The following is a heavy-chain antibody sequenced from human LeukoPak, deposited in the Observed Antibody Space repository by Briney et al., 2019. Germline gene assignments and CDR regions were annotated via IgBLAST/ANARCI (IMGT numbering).Heavy chain of an antibody. Sequence: ASVKVSCKASGYTFTSYDINWVRQAPGQGLEWMGWISVYNGKTNFVQKLQGSVTMTTDTSTSTAYMELRSLRSDDTAVYYCARGAGDGYNYDFDYWGQGTLVTVSS. V-gene: IGHV1-18*01. D-gene: IGHD5-24*01. CDR2: ISVYNGKT. CDR1: GYTFTSYD. CDR3: ARGAGDGYNYDFDY. J-gene: IGHJ4*02.